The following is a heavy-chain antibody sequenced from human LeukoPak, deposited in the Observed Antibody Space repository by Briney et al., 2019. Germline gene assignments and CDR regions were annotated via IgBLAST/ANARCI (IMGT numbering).Heavy chain of an antibody. J-gene: IGHJ4*02. V-gene: IGHV4-39*01. CDR3: ARHRKDFYDSSGYYTPLDY. D-gene: IGHD3-22*01. CDR1: GGSISSSSNY. CDR2: IYYSGST. Sequence: SETLSLTCTVSGGSISSSSNYWGWIRQPPGKGLEWIGSIYYSGSTYYNPSLKSRVTISVDTSKNQFSLKLSSVTAADAAVYYCARHRKDFYDSSGYYTPLDYWGQGTLVTVSS.